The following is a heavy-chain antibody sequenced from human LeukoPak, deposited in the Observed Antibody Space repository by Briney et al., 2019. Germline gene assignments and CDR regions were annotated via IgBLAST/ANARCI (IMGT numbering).Heavy chain of an antibody. V-gene: IGHV3-33*01. D-gene: IGHD3-9*01. CDR2: IWYDGSNK. CDR1: GFTFSSYG. J-gene: IGHJ6*02. CDR3: ARDALRYFDWLAGSWYYYYCMDV. Sequence: GGSLRLSCAASGFTFSSYGMHWVRQAPGKGLEWVAVIWYDGSNKYYADSVKGRFTISRDNSKNTLYLQMNGLRAEDTAVYYCARDALRYFDWLAGSWYYYYCMDVWGQGTTVTVSS.